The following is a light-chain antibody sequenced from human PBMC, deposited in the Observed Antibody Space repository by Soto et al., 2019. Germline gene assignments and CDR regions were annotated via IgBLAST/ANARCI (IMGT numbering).Light chain of an antibody. CDR3: SSDTSSRYV. CDR1: SSDVGGYNY. Sequence: QSALTQPASVSGSPGQSITISCTGTSSDVGGYNYVSWYQQHPGKAPKLMIYDVSNRPSGVSNRFSGSKSGNTASLTISGLQAEDEADYYCSSDTSSRYVFGTGTKVTVL. J-gene: IGLJ1*01. CDR2: DVS. V-gene: IGLV2-14*01.